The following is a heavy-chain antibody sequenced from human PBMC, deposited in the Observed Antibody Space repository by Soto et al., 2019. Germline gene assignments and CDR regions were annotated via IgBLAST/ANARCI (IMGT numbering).Heavy chain of an antibody. J-gene: IGHJ6*02. D-gene: IGHD6-19*01. V-gene: IGHV1-58*01. Sequence: QMQLVQSGPEVKKPGTSVKVSCEASGFTFTSSAVQWVRQARGQRLEWIGWIVVGSGNTNYAQKFQERVTITRDMSTSTAYMELSSLRSEDTAVYYCAVSTPGSSGTTYYYYGMDVWGQGTTVTVSS. CDR1: GFTFTSSA. CDR2: IVVGSGNT. CDR3: AVSTPGSSGTTYYYYGMDV.